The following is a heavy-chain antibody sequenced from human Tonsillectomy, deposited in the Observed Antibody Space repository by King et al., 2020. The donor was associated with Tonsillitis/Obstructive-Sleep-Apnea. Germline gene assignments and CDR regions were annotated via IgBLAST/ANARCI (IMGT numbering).Heavy chain of an antibody. CDR3: AKDHTEDCSGGSCYYYYYYYYGMDV. D-gene: IGHD2-15*01. CDR2: ISYDGSNK. V-gene: IGHV3-30*18. Sequence: VQLVESGGGVVQPGRSLRLSCAASGFTFSSYGMHWVRQAPGKGLEWVAVISYDGSNKYYADSVKGRFTISRDNSKNTPYLQMNSLRAEDTAVYYCAKDHTEDCSGGSCYYYYYYYYGMDVWGQGTTVTVSS. CDR1: GFTFSSYG. J-gene: IGHJ6*02.